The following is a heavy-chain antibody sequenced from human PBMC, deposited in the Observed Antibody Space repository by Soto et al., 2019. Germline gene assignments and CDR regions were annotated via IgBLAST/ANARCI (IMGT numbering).Heavy chain of an antibody. CDR1: GFTFSSYA. CDR2: ISGSGGST. D-gene: IGHD4-17*01. J-gene: IGHJ4*02. CDR3: AKDTAVGFDY. V-gene: IGHV3-23*01. Sequence: GGSLRLSCAASGFTFSSYAMSWVRQAPGEGLEWVSAISGSGGSTYYADSVKGRFTISRDNSKNTLYLQMNSLRAEDTAVYYWAKDTAVGFDYWGQGTLVTGFS.